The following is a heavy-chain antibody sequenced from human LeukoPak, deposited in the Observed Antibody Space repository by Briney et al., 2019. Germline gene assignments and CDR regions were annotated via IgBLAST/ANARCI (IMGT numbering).Heavy chain of an antibody. CDR2: IYYSGST. Sequence: SETLSLTCTVSGGSISSSSYYWGWIRQPPGKGLEWIGSIYYSGSTYYNPSLKSRVTISVDTSKNQFSLKLSSVTAADTAVYYCARHVPYYDSSAPGGFFDYWGQGTLVTVSS. V-gene: IGHV4-39*01. CDR1: GGSISSSSYY. CDR3: ARHVPYYDSSAPGGFFDY. J-gene: IGHJ4*02. D-gene: IGHD3-22*01.